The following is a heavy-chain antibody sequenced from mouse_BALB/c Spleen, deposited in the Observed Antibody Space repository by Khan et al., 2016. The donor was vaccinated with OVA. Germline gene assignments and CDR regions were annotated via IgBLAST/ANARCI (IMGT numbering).Heavy chain of an antibody. CDR3: AIRFRTAYPLYYYPLDY. Sequence: QIQLVQSGPELTKPGETVKISCKASGYTFTNYGMNWVKQAPGKDLKWMGWINTNTGEPTYAEELKGRFAFSLETSANTAYLLINNVKNEDTATYFYAIRFRTAYPLYYYPLDYWGQGTSVTVSS. CDR1: GYTFTNYG. J-gene: IGHJ4*01. D-gene: IGHD2-12*01. CDR2: INTNTGEP. V-gene: IGHV9-3*02.